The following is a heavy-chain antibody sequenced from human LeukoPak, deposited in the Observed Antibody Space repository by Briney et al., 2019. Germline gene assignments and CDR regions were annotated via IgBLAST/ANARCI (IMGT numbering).Heavy chain of an antibody. Sequence: PGGSLRLSCAASGFTFDDYAMHWVRQAPGKGLEWVSAISGSGGSTYYADSVKGRFTISRDNSKNTLYLQMNSLRAEDTAVYYCAKVYQWLPRGYWGQGTLVTVSS. CDR2: ISGSGGST. CDR3: AKVYQWLPRGY. CDR1: GFTFDDYA. J-gene: IGHJ4*02. V-gene: IGHV3-23*01. D-gene: IGHD6-19*01.